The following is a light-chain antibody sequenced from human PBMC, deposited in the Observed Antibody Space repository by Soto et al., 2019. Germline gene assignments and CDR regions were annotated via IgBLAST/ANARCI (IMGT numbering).Light chain of an antibody. Sequence: EIVLTQSPGTLSLSPGTRATLSCRASQTITGTYLAWYQQKPGQAPRLLIHGASTRATGIPDRFSGGGTGTDFNLNISRVEPEDFAMYYCQQYGRSKRWTFGQGTKVDIK. V-gene: IGKV3-20*01. CDR3: QQYGRSKRWT. CDR1: QTITGTY. J-gene: IGKJ1*01. CDR2: GAS.